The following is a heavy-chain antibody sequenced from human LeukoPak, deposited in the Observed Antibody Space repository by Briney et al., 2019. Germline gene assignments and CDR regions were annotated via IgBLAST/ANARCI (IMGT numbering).Heavy chain of an antibody. CDR3: AQGGGAYGFDY. Sequence: GGSLRLSCAASGFTFSSYGMHWVRQAPGKGLEWVAVISYDGSNKYYADSVKGRFTTSRDNSKNTLYLQMNSLRGEDTAVYYCAQGGGAYGFDYWGQGTLVTVSS. CDR2: ISYDGSNK. J-gene: IGHJ4*02. CDR1: GFTFSSYG. D-gene: IGHD4-17*01. V-gene: IGHV3-30*18.